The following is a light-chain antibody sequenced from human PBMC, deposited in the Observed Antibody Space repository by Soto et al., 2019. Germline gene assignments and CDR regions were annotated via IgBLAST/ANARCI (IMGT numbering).Light chain of an antibody. CDR2: GAS. CDR3: QQYGNSPLFS. Sequence: EIVLTQSPGTLSLSPGDRATLSCRASQRVNSNWLAWYQQKRGQAPRLLMYGASGRAPGTPDRFSGGGSGTDFTLTISRLEPEDFEVYYCQQYGNSPLFSFGPGTTVEI. V-gene: IGKV3-20*01. CDR1: QRVNSNW. J-gene: IGKJ3*01.